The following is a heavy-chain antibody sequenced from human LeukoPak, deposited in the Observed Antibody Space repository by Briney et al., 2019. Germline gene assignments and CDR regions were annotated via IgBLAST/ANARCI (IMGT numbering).Heavy chain of an antibody. V-gene: IGHV3-33*01. Sequence: GGSLRLSCAASGFSFSEHGMHWVRQAPGKGPEWVTVTWYDGSNNHYADSVKGRSTISRDNSKNTVFLEMNSLRAEDTAVYHCARDRYFGSDGFDIWGPGTMVIVSS. CDR3: ARDRYFGSDGFDI. CDR2: TWYDGSNN. J-gene: IGHJ3*02. CDR1: GFSFSEHG. D-gene: IGHD3-10*01.